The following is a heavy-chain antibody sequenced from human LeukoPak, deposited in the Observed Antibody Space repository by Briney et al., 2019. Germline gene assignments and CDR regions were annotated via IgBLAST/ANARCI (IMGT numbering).Heavy chain of an antibody. J-gene: IGHJ3*02. CDR3: ARDPVRGEGADAFDI. D-gene: IGHD3-10*01. CDR1: GYSISSGYY. V-gene: IGHV4-38-2*02. Sequence: PSETLSLTCTVSGYSISSGYYWGWIRQPPGKGLEWTGSIDHSGSTYYNPSLKSRITISVDTSKNQFSLKLSSVTAADTAVYYCARDPVRGEGADAFDIWGQGTMVTVSS. CDR2: IDHSGST.